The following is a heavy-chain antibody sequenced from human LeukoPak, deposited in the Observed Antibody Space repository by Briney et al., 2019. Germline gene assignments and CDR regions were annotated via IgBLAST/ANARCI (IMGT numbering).Heavy chain of an antibody. CDR1: GFTFTSYG. CDR3: ATGGAAAYYYYYYMNV. V-gene: IGHV3-23*01. Sequence: PGGSLRLSCAASGFTFTSYGMSWVRQAPGKGLEWVSAIGGSGGSTYYADSVKGRFTISRDNSKNTVYLQMNSLRAEDTALYYCATGGAAAYYYYYYMNVWGKGTTVTISS. CDR2: IGGSGGST. J-gene: IGHJ6*03. D-gene: IGHD6-13*01.